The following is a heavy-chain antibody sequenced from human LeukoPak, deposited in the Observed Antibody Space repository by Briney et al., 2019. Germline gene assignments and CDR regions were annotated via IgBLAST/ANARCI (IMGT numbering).Heavy chain of an antibody. V-gene: IGHV4-4*07. Sequence: SETLSLTCTASGGSISTHYWTWMRQPAGRGLQWIGRMHLSGSTSYNPSLESRVTMSLDTSKNQVSLRLHSVTAADTALYYCARGGDTFDKWGQGTMVIVSS. CDR2: MHLSGST. CDR3: ARGGDTFDK. J-gene: IGHJ3*02. D-gene: IGHD5-18*01. CDR1: GGSISTHY.